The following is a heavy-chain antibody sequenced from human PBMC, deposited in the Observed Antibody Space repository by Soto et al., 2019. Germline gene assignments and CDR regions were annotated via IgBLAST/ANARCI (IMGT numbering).Heavy chain of an antibody. CDR3: ARDSAVAGRHYYYYYGMDV. J-gene: IGHJ6*02. D-gene: IGHD6-19*01. CDR2: IYPGDSDT. CDR1: GYSFTSYW. V-gene: IGHV5-51*01. Sequence: PGESLKISCKGSGYSFTSYWIGWVRQMPGKGLEWMEIIYPGDSDTRYSPSFQGQVTISADKSISTAYLQWSSLKASDTAMYYCARDSAVAGRHYYYYYGMDVWGQGTTVTVSS.